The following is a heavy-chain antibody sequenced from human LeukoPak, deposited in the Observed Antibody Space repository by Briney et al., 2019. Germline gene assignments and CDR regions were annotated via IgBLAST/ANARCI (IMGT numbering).Heavy chain of an antibody. CDR2: IIPIFGTA. CDR1: GYTFTSYG. D-gene: IGHD2-15*01. V-gene: IGHV1-69*13. J-gene: IGHJ5*02. Sequence: GASVKVSCKASGYTFTSYGISWVRQAPGQGLEWMGGIIPIFGTANYAQKFQGRVTITADESTSTAYMELSSLRSEDTAVYYCARDHCSGGTCYGWFDPWGQGTLVTVSS. CDR3: ARDHCSGGTCYGWFDP.